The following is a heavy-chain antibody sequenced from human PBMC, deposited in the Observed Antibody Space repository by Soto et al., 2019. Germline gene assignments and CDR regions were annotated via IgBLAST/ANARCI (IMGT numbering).Heavy chain of an antibody. V-gene: IGHV3-9*01. Sequence: EVQLVESGGGLVQPGRSLRLSCAASGFTFDDYAMHWVRQAPGKGLEWVSGISWNSGSIGYADSVKGRFTISRDNAKNSLYLQMNSLGAEDTALYYCAKAVYCSGGSCHGAYFDYWGQGTLVTVSS. J-gene: IGHJ4*02. CDR1: GFTFDDYA. CDR3: AKAVYCSGGSCHGAYFDY. D-gene: IGHD2-15*01. CDR2: ISWNSGSI.